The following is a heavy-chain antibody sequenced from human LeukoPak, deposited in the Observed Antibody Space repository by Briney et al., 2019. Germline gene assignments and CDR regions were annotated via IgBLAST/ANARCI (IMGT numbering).Heavy chain of an antibody. D-gene: IGHD3-22*01. CDR2: ISSSGSTI. V-gene: IGHV3-48*03. Sequence: GGSLRLSCAGSGFTFSNYEMNWVRQAPGKGLEWVSYISSSGSTIYYADSVKGRFTISRDNAKNLLYLQMNSLRAEDTAVYHCARDRRYYDSSDYYLDAFDIWGQGTMVTVSS. CDR3: ARDRRYYDSSDYYLDAFDI. J-gene: IGHJ3*02. CDR1: GFTFSNYE.